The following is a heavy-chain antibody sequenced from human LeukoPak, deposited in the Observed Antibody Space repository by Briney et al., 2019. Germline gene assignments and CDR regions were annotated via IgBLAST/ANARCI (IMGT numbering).Heavy chain of an antibody. Sequence: AGGSLRLSCAASGFTFSTYWMHWVRQAPGKGLVWVSRIKSDGSSTNYADSVKGRVTISRDNSKNTLYLQMNSLRAEDTAVYYCARDYYGSGSYYKDWGQGTLVTVSS. J-gene: IGHJ4*02. V-gene: IGHV3-74*01. D-gene: IGHD3-10*01. CDR1: GFTFSTYW. CDR2: IKSDGSST. CDR3: ARDYYGSGSYYKD.